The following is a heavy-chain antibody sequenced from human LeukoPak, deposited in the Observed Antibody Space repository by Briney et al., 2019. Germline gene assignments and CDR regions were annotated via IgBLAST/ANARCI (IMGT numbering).Heavy chain of an antibody. Sequence: GGSLRLSCAASGFTVSSNYISWVRQAPGKGLEWVSVIYSGGSTYYADSVKGRFTISRDNAKNSLYLQMNSLRAEDTAVYYCAREKRSGYDYRGYWGQGTLVTVSS. V-gene: IGHV3-53*01. D-gene: IGHD5-12*01. CDR3: AREKRSGYDYRGY. J-gene: IGHJ4*02. CDR1: GFTVSSNY. CDR2: IYSGGST.